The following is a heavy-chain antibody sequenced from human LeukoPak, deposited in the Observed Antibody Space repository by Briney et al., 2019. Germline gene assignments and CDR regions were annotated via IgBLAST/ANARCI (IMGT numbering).Heavy chain of an antibody. CDR2: INHSGST. D-gene: IGHD2-2*01. J-gene: IGHJ6*02. CDR1: GGSFSGYY. CDR3: ARGVGYCSSTSCYTYYYGMDV. V-gene: IGHV4-34*01. Sequence: PSETLSLTCAVYGGSFSGYYWSWIRQPPGKGLEWIGEINHSGSTNYNPSLKSRVTKSVDTSKNQFSLKLSSVTAADTAVYYCARGVGYCSSTSCYTYYYGMDVWGQGTTVTVSS.